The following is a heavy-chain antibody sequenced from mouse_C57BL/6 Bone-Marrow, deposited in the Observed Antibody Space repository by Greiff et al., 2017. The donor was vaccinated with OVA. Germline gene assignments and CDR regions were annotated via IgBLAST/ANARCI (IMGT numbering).Heavy chain of an antibody. CDR2: IDPANGNT. Sequence: EVQLQQSVAELVRPGASVKLSCTASGFTIKNTYMHWVKQRPEQGLEWIGRIDPANGNTKYAPKFQGKATITADTSSTTAYMQLSSLTSDDTAIYYCARRFFAYWGQGTTLTVSS. CDR3: ARRFFAY. CDR1: GFTIKNTY. V-gene: IGHV14-3*01. J-gene: IGHJ2*01.